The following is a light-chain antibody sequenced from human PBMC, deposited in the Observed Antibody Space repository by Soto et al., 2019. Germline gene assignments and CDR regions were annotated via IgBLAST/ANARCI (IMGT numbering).Light chain of an antibody. CDR3: QQYARSPIT. V-gene: IGKV3-20*01. CDR2: GAS. Sequence: IVLTQSPGTLSLSPGERATLSCRASQSVSSSYSAWYQQKPGQAPRLLIRGASSRATGIPDRFSGSGSGTDFTLTISRLEPEDFAVYYCQQYARSPITFGQGTRLEIK. J-gene: IGKJ5*01. CDR1: QSVSSSY.